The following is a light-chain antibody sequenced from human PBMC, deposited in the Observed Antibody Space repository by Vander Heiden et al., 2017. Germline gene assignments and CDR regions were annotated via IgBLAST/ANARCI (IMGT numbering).Light chain of an antibody. J-gene: IGLJ2*01. CDR1: SSDVGSYNL. CDR2: EVN. V-gene: IGLV2-23*02. Sequence: QSALTQPAPVPGSPGQSITISCTGSSSDVGSYNLVSWYQQHPGQAPKLLIYEVNRWPSGVSTRFSGSKSGNTAFLTISGLQTEDEADYFCSSYAGSGIFVVFGGGTKLTVL. CDR3: SSYAGSGIFVV.